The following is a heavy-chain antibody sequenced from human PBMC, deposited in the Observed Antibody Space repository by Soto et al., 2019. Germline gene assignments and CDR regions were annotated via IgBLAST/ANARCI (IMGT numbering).Heavy chain of an antibody. CDR2: ISYDGSNK. Sequence: QVQLVESGGGVVQPGRSLRLSCAASGFTFSSYGMHWVRQAPGKGLEWVAVISYDGSNKYYADSVKGRFTISRDNSKNTLYLQMNSLRAEDTGVYYCAKVSYRGVIGQFDYWGQGTLVTVSS. J-gene: IGHJ4*02. V-gene: IGHV3-30*18. CDR3: AKVSYRGVIGQFDY. CDR1: GFTFSSYG. D-gene: IGHD3-10*01.